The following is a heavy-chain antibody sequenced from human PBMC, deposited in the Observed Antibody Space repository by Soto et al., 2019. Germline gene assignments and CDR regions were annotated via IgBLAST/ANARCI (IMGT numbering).Heavy chain of an antibody. D-gene: IGHD3-22*01. CDR3: ARDQYYYDSSVYYSPYYYGMDV. J-gene: IGHJ6*02. CDR1: GYTFTSYY. V-gene: IGHV1-46*01. CDR2: INPSGGGT. Sequence: ASVKVSCKAPGYTFTSYYMHWVRQAPGQGLEWMGIINPSGGGTSYAQKFQGRVTMTRDTSTSTVYMELSSLRSEDTAVYYCARDQYYYDSSVYYSPYYYGMDVWGQGTTVTVSS.